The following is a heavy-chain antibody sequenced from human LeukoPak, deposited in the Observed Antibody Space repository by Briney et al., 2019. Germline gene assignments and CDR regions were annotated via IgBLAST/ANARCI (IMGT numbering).Heavy chain of an antibody. CDR1: GGSFSGYY. D-gene: IGHD3-9*01. V-gene: IGHV4-34*01. Sequence: SETLSLTCAVYGGSFSGYYWSWIRQPPEKGLEWVGEINHSGSTNSNPSLKSRVTVSVDTSKNQFSLRLSSVTAADTAVYYCARGGGNLLPYFDPKYYYYMDVWGKGTTVTVSS. CDR3: ARGGGNLLPYFDPKYYYYMDV. CDR2: INHSGST. J-gene: IGHJ6*03.